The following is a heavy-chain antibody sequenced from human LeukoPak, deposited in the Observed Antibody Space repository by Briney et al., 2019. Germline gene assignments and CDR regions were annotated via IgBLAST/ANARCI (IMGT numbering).Heavy chain of an antibody. CDR2: INHSGSK. J-gene: IGHJ3*02. V-gene: IGHV4-34*01. D-gene: IGHD3-22*01. CDR3: ARGRRRTSITMIQTTAAAFDI. CDR1: GGSFSGYY. Sequence: SETLSLTCAVYGGSFSGYYWSWLRQTPGKGVEWVGEINHSGSKNYNPSLKSRVTISVDTSKNQFSLKLSSVTAAATAVYYCARGRRRTSITMIQTTAAAFDIWGQGTMVTVSS.